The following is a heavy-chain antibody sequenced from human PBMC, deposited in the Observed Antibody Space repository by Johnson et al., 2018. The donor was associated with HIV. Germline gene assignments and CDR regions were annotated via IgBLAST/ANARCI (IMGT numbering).Heavy chain of an antibody. D-gene: IGHD6-19*01. Sequence: MLLVESGGGLVQPGGSLRLSCAASGFTFGNYWMHWVRQAPGKGLVWVARIYSDGSDTKYADSVKGRFTISRDNAKNTLYLQMNSLRAEYTAVYYCARKQWLAKISSDAFDIWGQGTMVTVSS. CDR2: IYSDGSDT. CDR3: ARKQWLAKISSDAFDI. V-gene: IGHV3-74*03. CDR1: GFTFGNYW. J-gene: IGHJ3*02.